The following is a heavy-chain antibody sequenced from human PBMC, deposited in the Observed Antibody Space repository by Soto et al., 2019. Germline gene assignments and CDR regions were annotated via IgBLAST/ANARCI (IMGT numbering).Heavy chain of an antibody. D-gene: IGHD3-22*01. CDR2: ITGSGDST. CDR1: SFTFSSHA. CDR3: ANHWDSSAPGGFGWFDP. J-gene: IGHJ5*02. Sequence: PGGSLRLSCAASSFTFSSHALSWVRQAPGKGLEWVSTITGSGDSTYYTDSVKGRFTISRDNSKNTLYLQMNNLRAEDTAVYYCANHWDSSAPGGFGWFDPWRQGPLVTVS. V-gene: IGHV3-23*01.